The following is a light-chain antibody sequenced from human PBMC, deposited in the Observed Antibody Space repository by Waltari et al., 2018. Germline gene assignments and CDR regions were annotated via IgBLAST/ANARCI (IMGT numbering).Light chain of an antibody. J-gene: IGKJ1*01. CDR3: QQYKSYPWT. CDR1: KSTGRW. V-gene: IGKV1-5*03. Sequence: DIKITKYPPLLTASVGARVTVTCRASKSTGRWLAWYQQKPGKATKLLNYTASSLESGVPSRFSGSGSGTEFTLTISSLQPDDFATYYCQQYKSYPWTFGQGTKVEIK. CDR2: TAS.